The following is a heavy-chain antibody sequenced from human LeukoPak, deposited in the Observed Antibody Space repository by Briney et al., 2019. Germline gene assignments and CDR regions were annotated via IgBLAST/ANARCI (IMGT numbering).Heavy chain of an antibody. CDR1: GGSISPYY. D-gene: IGHD3-3*01. Sequence: PSETLPLTCTVSGGSISPYYWAWFRQPPGQGLKYIGDIYHTGTTSYSPSLQSRVTISLDTSKNQFSLRLSSVTAADAAIYYCARVAGDDFWSGYSYWDYWGQGTLVTVSS. CDR3: ARVAGDDFWSGYSYWDY. CDR2: IYHTGTT. V-gene: IGHV4-4*09. J-gene: IGHJ4*02.